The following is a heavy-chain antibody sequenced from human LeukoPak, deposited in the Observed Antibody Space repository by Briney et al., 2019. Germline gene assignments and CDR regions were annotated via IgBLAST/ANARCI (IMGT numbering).Heavy chain of an antibody. CDR2: IRYDGSNK. CDR1: GFTFSSYG. D-gene: IGHD1-26*01. J-gene: IGHJ3*02. CDR3: AKDLDLRGSYVAFDI. Sequence: LTGGSLRLSCAASGFTFSSYGMHWVRQAPGKGLEWVAFIRYDGSNKYYADSVKGRFTISRDNSKNTLYLQMNSLRAEDTAVYYCAKDLDLRGSYVAFDIWGQGTMVTVSS. V-gene: IGHV3-30*02.